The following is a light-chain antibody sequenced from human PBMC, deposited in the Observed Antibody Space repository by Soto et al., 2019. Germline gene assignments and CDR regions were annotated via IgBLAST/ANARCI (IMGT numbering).Light chain of an antibody. CDR3: QHYDHLPIT. Sequence: DIQMTHSPSSLSASVLDIVTITCLASQSISSYLNWYQQKPGKAPKLLLYDASSLETGVPSRFSGSGSGTDFTFTISSLQPEDIATYYCQHYDHLPITFGQGTRLENK. J-gene: IGKJ5*01. CDR2: DAS. CDR1: QSISSY. V-gene: IGKV1-33*01.